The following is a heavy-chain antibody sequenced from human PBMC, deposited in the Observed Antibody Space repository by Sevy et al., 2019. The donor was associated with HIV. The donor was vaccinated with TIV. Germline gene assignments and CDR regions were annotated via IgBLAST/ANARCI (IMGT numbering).Heavy chain of an antibody. J-gene: IGHJ4*02. CDR2: ISYDGRNNK. V-gene: IGHV3-30*14. CDR1: GFRFSDYS. D-gene: IGHD3-16*01. CDR3: ARDRGEILHSAFDY. Sequence: GGSLRLSCAASGFRFSDYSMHWVRQAPGKGLEWVAVISYDGRNNKYNVDSGKGRFTISRANSMNTLFLQMNSLRAEDSAIYYCARDRGEILHSAFDYWGQGTLVTVSS.